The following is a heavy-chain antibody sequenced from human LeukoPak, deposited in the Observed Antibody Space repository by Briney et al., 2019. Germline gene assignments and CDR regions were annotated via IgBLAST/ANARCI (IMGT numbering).Heavy chain of an antibody. Sequence: PSETLSLTCAVYGGSFSGYYWSWIRQPPGKGLEWIGEINHSGSTNYNPSLKSRVTISVDTSKNQFSLKLSSVTAADTAVYYCATLRVVVVPAAIYYYGMDVWGQGTTVTVSS. CDR3: ATLRVVVVPAAIYYYGMDV. J-gene: IGHJ6*02. D-gene: IGHD2-2*01. CDR2: INHSGST. CDR1: GGSFSGYY. V-gene: IGHV4-34*01.